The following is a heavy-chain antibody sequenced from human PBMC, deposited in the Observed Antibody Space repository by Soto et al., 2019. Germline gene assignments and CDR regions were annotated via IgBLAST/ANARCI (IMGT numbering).Heavy chain of an antibody. CDR1: GFAFNNYA. CDR3: AKDRYYEHGHFDS. V-gene: IGHV3-23*01. J-gene: IGHJ4*02. D-gene: IGHD3-16*01. CDR2: ISGSGATT. Sequence: PVGSLRLSCAASGFAFNNYAMSWVRQAAGRGLEWVSGISGSGATTYYAESVKGRFTISRDNSKNTLYLQMNSLRVEDTAVYFCAKDRYYEHGHFDSWGQGTQVTVSS.